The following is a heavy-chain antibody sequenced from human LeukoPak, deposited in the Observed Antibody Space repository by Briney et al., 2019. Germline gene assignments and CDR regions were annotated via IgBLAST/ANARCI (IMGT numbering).Heavy chain of an antibody. D-gene: IGHD3-10*01. CDR3: AKNPPYGSGSYYLIL. J-gene: IGHJ4*02. CDR2: ICSGGST. Sequence: GGSLRLSCAASGFTVSSNYMSWVRQAPGKGLEWVSVICSGGSTYYADSVKGRFTISRDNSKNTLYLQMNSLRAEDTAVYYCAKNPPYGSGSYYLILWGQGTLVTVSS. CDR1: GFTVSSNY. V-gene: IGHV3-66*01.